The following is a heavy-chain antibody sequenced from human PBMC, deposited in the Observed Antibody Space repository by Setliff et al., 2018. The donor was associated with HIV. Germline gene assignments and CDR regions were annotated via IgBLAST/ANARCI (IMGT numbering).Heavy chain of an antibody. CDR1: GGSINSYW. CDR3: AIGDEYPGVFQS. V-gene: IGHV4-4*07. J-gene: IGHJ5*02. CDR2: ISSSGSP. D-gene: IGHD2-2*01. Sequence: KPSETLSLTCTVSGGSINSYWWSWFRQPDGKGLDWIGRISSSGSPNYNPSLETRVTMSVDTSKNQFSLKLRSVTATDTAVYYCAIGDEYPGVFQSWGQGKVVTVSS.